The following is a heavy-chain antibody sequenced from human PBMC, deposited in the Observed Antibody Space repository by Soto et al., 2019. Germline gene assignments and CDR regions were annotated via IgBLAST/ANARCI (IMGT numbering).Heavy chain of an antibody. CDR1: GGTFSTSA. V-gene: IGHV1-69*12. CDR2: IMPVFATP. J-gene: IGHJ6*02. D-gene: IGHD3-3*02. Sequence: QVQLVQSGAEVKKPGSSVKVSCKASGGTFSTSAISWVRQAPGQGLEWVGGIMPVFATPDYAQKFQGRVTISAEESTTTAHLELPSLRTDDTAVYYCARDKDRQQLGGNYYYILDVWGQGTAIIVSS. CDR3: ARDKDRQQLGGNYYYILDV.